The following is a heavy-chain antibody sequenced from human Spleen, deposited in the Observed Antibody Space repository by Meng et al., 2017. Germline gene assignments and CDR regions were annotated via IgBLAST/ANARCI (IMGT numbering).Heavy chain of an antibody. Sequence: QVQLRESGPALVKPSETLSLTCAVAGDSITKHNWWAWVRRPPGKGLEWIGEIPYRGSSTYNPSLKSRVSMSIDKSKNQFSLKLTSVTAADTAVYHCLRGSGGSVWGQGTLVTVSS. CDR1: GDSITKHNW. CDR2: IPYRGSS. V-gene: IGHV4-4*02. D-gene: IGHD3-10*01. J-gene: IGHJ1*01. CDR3: LRGSGGSV.